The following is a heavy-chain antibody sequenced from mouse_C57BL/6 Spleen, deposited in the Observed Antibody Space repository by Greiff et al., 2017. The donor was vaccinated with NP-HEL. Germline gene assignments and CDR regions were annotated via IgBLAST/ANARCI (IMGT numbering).Heavy chain of an antibody. CDR2: IYPRSGNT. D-gene: IGHD3-2*02. CDR3: AREAYPSRDY. CDR1: GYTFTSYG. Sequence: VQLQESGAELARPGASVKLSCKASGYTFTSYGISWVKQRTGQGLEWIGEIYPRSGNTYYNEKFKGKATLTADKSSSTAYMELRSLTSEDSAVYFCAREAYPSRDYWGQGTSVTVSS. V-gene: IGHV1-81*01. J-gene: IGHJ4*01.